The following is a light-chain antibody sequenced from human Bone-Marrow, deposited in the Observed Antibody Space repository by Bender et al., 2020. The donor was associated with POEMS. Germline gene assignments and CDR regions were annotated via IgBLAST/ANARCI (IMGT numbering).Light chain of an antibody. V-gene: IGLV1-44*01. CDR2: SSH. J-gene: IGLJ3*02. CDR3: CSSGDTSTWL. Sequence: QSVLTQPPSASGTPGQRVTISCSGGSSNIGAHAVNWYQHLPGTAPKLLIYSSHRRPSWVPDRFSGSKSGNTASLTISGLLSDDEASYYCCSSGDTSTWLFGGGTKLTVL. CDR1: SSNIGAHA.